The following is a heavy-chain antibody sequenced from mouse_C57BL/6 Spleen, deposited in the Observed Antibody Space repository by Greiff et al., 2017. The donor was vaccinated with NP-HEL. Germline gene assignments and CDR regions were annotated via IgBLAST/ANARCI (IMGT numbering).Heavy chain of an antibody. Sequence: VQLQQSGPELVKPGASVKIPCKASGYTFTDYNMDWVKQSHGKSLEWIGDINPNNGGTIYNQKFKGKATLTVDKSSSTAYMELRSLTSEDTAGYYCARKGDYYGSSPFAYWGQGTLVTVSA. J-gene: IGHJ3*01. V-gene: IGHV1-18*01. D-gene: IGHD1-1*01. CDR2: INPNNGGT. CDR3: ARKGDYYGSSPFAY. CDR1: GYTFTDYN.